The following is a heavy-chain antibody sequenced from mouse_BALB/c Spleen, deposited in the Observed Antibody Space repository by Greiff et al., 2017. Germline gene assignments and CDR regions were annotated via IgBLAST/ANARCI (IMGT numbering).Heavy chain of an antibody. V-gene: IGHV1-69*02. CDR1: GYTFTSYW. Sequence: VQLHQPGAELVKPGASVKLSCKASGYTFTSYWMHWVKQRPGQGLEWIGEIDPSDSYTNYNQKFKGKATLTVDKSSSTAYMQLSSLTSEDSAVYYCARKLRLRVFAYWGQGTLVTVSA. D-gene: IGHD1-2*01. CDR3: ARKLRLRVFAY. CDR2: IDPSDSYT. J-gene: IGHJ3*01.